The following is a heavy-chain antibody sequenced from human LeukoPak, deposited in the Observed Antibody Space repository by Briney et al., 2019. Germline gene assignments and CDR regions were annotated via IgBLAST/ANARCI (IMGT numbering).Heavy chain of an antibody. CDR1: GYTFTRYG. J-gene: IGHJ4*02. V-gene: IGHV1-2*06. CDR3: ARESSAAGIDY. CDR2: INPNSGGT. D-gene: IGHD6-13*01. Sequence: ASVKVSCKASGYTFTRYGITWVRQAPGQGLEWMGRINPNSGGTNYAQKFQGRVTMTRDTSISTAYMELSRLRSDDTAVYYCARESSAAGIDYWGQGTLVTVSS.